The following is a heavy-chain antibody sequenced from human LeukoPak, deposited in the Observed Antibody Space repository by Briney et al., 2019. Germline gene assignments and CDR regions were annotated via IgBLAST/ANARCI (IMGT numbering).Heavy chain of an antibody. CDR2: IYYSGST. CDR3: ASCYYDSGGYNWFDP. CDR1: GGSISSSSYY. J-gene: IGHJ5*02. D-gene: IGHD3-22*01. Sequence: SETLSLTCTVSGGSISSSSYYWGWIRQPPGKGLEWIGSIYYSGSTYYNPSLKSRVTISVDTSKNQFSLKLSSVTAADTAVYYCASCYYDSGGYNWFDPWGQGTLVTVSS. V-gene: IGHV4-39*07.